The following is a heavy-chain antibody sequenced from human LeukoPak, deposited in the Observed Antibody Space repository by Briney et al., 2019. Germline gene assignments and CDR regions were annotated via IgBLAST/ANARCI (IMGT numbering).Heavy chain of an antibody. D-gene: IGHD5-18*01. CDR1: GFTVNNNY. Sequence: GGSLRLSCAASGFTVNNNYMSWVRQAPGKGLEWVSVIYSGGTTYNADSVKGRFTISRDNSKNMLYLQMNSLRADDTAVYYCARVRGYSYGPPDAFDIWGQGTMVTVSS. V-gene: IGHV3-53*01. J-gene: IGHJ3*02. CDR2: IYSGGTT. CDR3: ARVRGYSYGPPDAFDI.